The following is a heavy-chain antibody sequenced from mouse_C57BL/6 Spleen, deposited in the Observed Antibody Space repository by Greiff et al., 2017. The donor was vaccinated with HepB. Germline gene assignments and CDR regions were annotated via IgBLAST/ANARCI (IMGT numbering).Heavy chain of an antibody. CDR2: ISYDGSN. J-gene: IGHJ3*01. Sequence: DVKLQESGPGLVKPSQSLSLTCSVTGYSITSGYYWNWIRQFPGNKLEWMGYISYDGSNNYNPSLKNRISITRDTSKNQLFLKLNSVTTEDTATYYCAKGEFAYWGQGTLVTVSA. CDR3: AKGEFAY. V-gene: IGHV3-6*01. CDR1: GYSITSGYY.